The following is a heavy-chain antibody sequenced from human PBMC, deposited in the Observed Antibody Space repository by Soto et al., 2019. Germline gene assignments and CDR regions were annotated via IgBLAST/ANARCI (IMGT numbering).Heavy chain of an antibody. V-gene: IGHV4-31*03. CDR2: IYYSGST. D-gene: IGHD3-10*01. CDR3: ARDRERVLYGSAPDV. J-gene: IGHJ6*04. Sequence: SETLSLTCTVSGGSISSGGYYWSWIRQHPGKGLEWIGYIYYSGSTYYNPSLKSRVTISVDTSKNQFSLKLSSVTAADTAVYYCARDRERVLYGSAPDVWGKGTTVTVSS. CDR1: GGSISSGGYY.